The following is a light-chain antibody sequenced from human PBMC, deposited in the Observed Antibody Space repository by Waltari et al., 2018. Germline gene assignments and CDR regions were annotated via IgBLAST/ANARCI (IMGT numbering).Light chain of an antibody. Sequence: QSALPQPPPASGSPGQSVTISCTGTTRDVGVYESVPWYQQHPGKAPKLMIYEVSKRPSGVPDRFSGSKSGNTASLTVSGLQAEDEADYYCNSYAGSNNWVFGGGTKLTVL. CDR2: EVS. CDR1: TRDVGVYES. V-gene: IGLV2-8*01. CDR3: NSYAGSNNWV. J-gene: IGLJ3*02.